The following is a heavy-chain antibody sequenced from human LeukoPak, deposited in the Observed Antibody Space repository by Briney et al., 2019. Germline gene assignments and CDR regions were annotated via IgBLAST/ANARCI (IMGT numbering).Heavy chain of an antibody. V-gene: IGHV3-64D*06. J-gene: IGHJ5*02. Sequence: GRSLRLSCAASGFTFSSYAMHWVRQAPGKGLEYVSAISSNGGSTYYADSVKGRFTISRDNSKNTLYLQMSSLRAEDTAVYYCVKGANYDILTGYDNWFDPWGQGTLVTVSS. CDR1: GFTFSSYA. CDR2: ISSNGGST. D-gene: IGHD3-9*01. CDR3: VKGANYDILTGYDNWFDP.